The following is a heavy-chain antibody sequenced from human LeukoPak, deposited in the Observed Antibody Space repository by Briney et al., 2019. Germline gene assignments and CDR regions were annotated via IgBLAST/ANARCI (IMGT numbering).Heavy chain of an antibody. CDR3: ARRNYDILTGYYNDYFDY. V-gene: IGHV3-23*01. Sequence: GGSPRLSCAASGFTFSNYAMSWVRQAPGKGLEWVSAISGSGHSTYYADSVKGRFTISRDNSKNTLYLEMNSLRAEDTAVYYCARRNYDILTGYYNDYFDYWAREPWSPSPQ. CDR2: ISGSGHST. J-gene: IGHJ4*02. CDR1: GFTFSNYA. D-gene: IGHD3-9*01.